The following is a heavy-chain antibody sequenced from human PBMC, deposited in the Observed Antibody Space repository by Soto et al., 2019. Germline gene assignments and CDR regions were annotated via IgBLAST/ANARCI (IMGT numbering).Heavy chain of an antibody. CDR1: GGSISSSSNY. CDR3: VRDIDPRIAVAGNLQTV. D-gene: IGHD6-19*01. CDR2: IYYSGST. J-gene: IGHJ6*02. V-gene: IGHV4-39*02. Sequence: QLQLQESGPGLVKPSETLSLTCTVSGGSISSSSNYWGWIRQPPGKGLEWIGSIYYSGSTYYNPSLKSRVTISVDTSKNQFSLKLSSVTAADTAVYYCVRDIDPRIAVAGNLQTVWGQGTTVTVSS.